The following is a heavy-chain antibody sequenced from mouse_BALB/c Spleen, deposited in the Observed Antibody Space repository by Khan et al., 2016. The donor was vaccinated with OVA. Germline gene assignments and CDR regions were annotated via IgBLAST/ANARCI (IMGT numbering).Heavy chain of an antibody. CDR1: GFTFCSYG. CDR3: ATSYFYGYYFDY. Sequence: EVELVESGGGLVQPGGSRKLSCAASGFTFCSYGMHWVRQAPENGLEWVAYISGDSNTIYYADTVKGRFTISRDNPKHTLFLQMTSLMSEDTSRYYCATSYFYGYYFDYWGPGTTVTVSS. J-gene: IGHJ2*01. CDR2: ISGDSNTI. D-gene: IGHD1-1*01. V-gene: IGHV5-17*02.